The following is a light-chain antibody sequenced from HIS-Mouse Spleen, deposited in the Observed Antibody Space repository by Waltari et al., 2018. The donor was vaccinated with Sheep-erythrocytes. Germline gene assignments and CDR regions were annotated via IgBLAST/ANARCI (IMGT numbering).Light chain of an antibody. CDR3: QAWDSSTVV. CDR2: QDG. J-gene: IGLJ2*01. V-gene: IGLV3-1*01. Sequence: SYELTQPPSVSVSPGQTASITCAGDKWGDKYACWYQQKPGQSPVLVIYQDGKRPSGIPERFSGSNSGNTATLTISGTQAMDEADYYCQAWDSSTVVFGGGTKLTVL. CDR1: KWGDKY.